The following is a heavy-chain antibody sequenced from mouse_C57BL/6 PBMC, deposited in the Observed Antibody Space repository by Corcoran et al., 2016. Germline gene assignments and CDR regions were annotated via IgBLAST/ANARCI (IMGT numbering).Heavy chain of an antibody. Sequence: EVQLQQSGPELVKPGASVKISCKASGYTFTDYNMDWVKQSHGKSLEWIGDINPNNGGTIYNQKFKGKATLTVDKSSSTAYMELRSLTSEDTAVYYCARGGHYYGSSYPFAYWGQGTLVTVSA. J-gene: IGHJ3*01. CDR3: ARGGHYYGSSYPFAY. CDR1: GYTFTDYN. V-gene: IGHV1-18*01. CDR2: INPNNGGT. D-gene: IGHD1-1*01.